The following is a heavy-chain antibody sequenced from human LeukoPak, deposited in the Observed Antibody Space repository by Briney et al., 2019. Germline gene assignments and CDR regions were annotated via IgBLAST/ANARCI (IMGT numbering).Heavy chain of an antibody. D-gene: IGHD2-2*01. J-gene: IGHJ6*03. CDR2: IRYDGSNK. CDR3: ARKYCSSTSCYFTNMDV. Sequence: GGSLRLSCAASGFTFSSYGMHWVRQAPGKGLEWVAFIRYDGSNKYYADSVKGRFTISRDNSKNTLYLQMNSLRAEDTAVYYCARKYCSSTSCYFTNMDVWGKGTTVTVSS. V-gene: IGHV3-30*02. CDR1: GFTFSSYG.